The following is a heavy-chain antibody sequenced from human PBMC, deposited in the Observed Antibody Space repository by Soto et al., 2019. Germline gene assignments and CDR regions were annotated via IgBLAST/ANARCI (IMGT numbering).Heavy chain of an antibody. V-gene: IGHV1-3*05. CDR3: ARSPGGPMTPGDY. CDR2: INAGNGNT. D-gene: IGHD3-10*01. J-gene: IGHJ4*02. Sequence: QVQLVQSGAEEKKPGASVKVSCKASGYTFTSYAMHWVRQAPGQRLEWRGWINAGNGNTKYSQKSRXSXSITRDTSASTAYMELSSLRSDDTAVYSCARSPGGPMTPGDYWGQGTLVTVSS. CDR1: GYTFTSYA.